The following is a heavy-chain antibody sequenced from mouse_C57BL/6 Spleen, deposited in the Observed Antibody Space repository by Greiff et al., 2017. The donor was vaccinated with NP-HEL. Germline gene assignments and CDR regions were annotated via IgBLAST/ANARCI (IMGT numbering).Heavy chain of an antibody. D-gene: IGHD2-12*01. CDR2: IWGVGST. Sequence: VQLQESGPGLVAPSQSLSITCTVSGFSLTSYGVDWVRQSPGKGLEWLGVIWGVGSTNYNSALKSRLSISKDNSKSQVFLKMNSLQTDDTAMYYCASGGYDEGAHAMDYWGQGTSVTVSS. J-gene: IGHJ4*01. CDR3: ASGGYDEGAHAMDY. CDR1: GFSLTSYG. V-gene: IGHV2-6*01.